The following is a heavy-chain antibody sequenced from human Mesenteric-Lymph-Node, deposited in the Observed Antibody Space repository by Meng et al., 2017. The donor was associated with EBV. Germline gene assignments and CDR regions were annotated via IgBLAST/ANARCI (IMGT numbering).Heavy chain of an antibody. D-gene: IGHD5-18*01. J-gene: IGHJ4*02. Sequence: QLQLPDSCPGLVNPSHTRSLPCLSSGGAISRSICYWGWIGQPPGKGLEWIGSIYYSGSTNYNPSLKSGVSISVDTSKNQFSLKLSSVTAADTAVYYCASCGYSYGFDYWCQGTLVTVSS. CDR3: ASCGYSYGFDY. CDR2: IYYSGST. V-gene: IGHV4-39*07. CDR1: GGAISRSICY.